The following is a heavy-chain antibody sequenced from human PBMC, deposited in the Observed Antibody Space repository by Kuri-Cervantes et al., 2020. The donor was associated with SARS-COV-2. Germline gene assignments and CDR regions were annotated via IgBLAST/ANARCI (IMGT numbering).Heavy chain of an antibody. D-gene: IGHD4-17*01. CDR3: ARGGDYSYWFDP. CDR2: INHSGST. J-gene: IGHJ5*02. V-gene: IGHV4-34*01. CDR1: GGSSSGYY. Sequence: GSLRLSCAVFGGSSSGYYWGWIRQPPGKGLEWIGEINHSGSTNYNPSLKSRVTISVDTSKNQFSLKLSSVTAADTAVYYCARGGDYSYWFDPWGQGTLVTVSS.